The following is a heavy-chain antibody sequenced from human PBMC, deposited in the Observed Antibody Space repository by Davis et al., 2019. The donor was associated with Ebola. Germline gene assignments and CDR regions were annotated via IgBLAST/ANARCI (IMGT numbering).Heavy chain of an antibody. V-gene: IGHV1-69*04. Sequence: AASVKVSCKASGGIFNSFAINWIRQAPGQGLEWVGRITPTHGITDYAQKFQGRVTITADRSTGTAYMDLRSLSAEDAALYYCAGSGSRFPDMAGPFDSWGQGTLVTVSS. D-gene: IGHD1-26*01. CDR1: GGIFNSFA. CDR2: ITPTHGIT. J-gene: IGHJ5*01. CDR3: AGSGSRFPDMAGPFDS.